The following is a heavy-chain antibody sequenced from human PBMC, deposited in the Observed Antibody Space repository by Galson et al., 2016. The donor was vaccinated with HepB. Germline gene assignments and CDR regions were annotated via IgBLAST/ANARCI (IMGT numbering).Heavy chain of an antibody. CDR3: VRGLVATTPQLCLDY. Sequence: HWVRQAPGKGLEWVSGISWNSDSIAYADSVKGRFTISRDNAKNSLYLQMNSLRAEDTALYYCVRGLVATTPQLCLDYWGQGTLVTVSS. CDR2: ISWNSDSI. V-gene: IGHV3-9*01. D-gene: IGHD5-12*01. J-gene: IGHJ4*02.